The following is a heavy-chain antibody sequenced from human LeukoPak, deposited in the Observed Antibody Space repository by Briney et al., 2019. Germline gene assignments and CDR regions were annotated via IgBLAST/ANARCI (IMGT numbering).Heavy chain of an antibody. CDR2: INAGNGNT. Sequence: ASVKVSCKASGYTFTSYAMHWVRQAPGQRLEWMGWINAGNGNTKYSQKFQGRVTITRDTSASTAYMELSSLRSEDTAVYYCARDGPRYDFWSGSGGLNWFDPWGQGTLVTVSS. J-gene: IGHJ5*02. CDR3: ARDGPRYDFWSGSGGLNWFDP. CDR1: GYTFTSYA. V-gene: IGHV1-3*01. D-gene: IGHD3-3*01.